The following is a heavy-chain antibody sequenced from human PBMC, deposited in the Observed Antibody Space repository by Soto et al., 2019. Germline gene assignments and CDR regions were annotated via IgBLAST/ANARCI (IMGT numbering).Heavy chain of an antibody. J-gene: IGHJ4*02. D-gene: IGHD3-10*01. Sequence: PGGSLRLSCAASGFTFSSHPMSWVRQAPGKGLEWVSAIAESGDGTAYIDSVKGRFTISRDNSKNTLFLQMNSLRAEDTAIYYCAKKVNSGPGSQYFDYWGQGTLVTVSS. CDR1: GFTFSSHP. CDR2: IAESGDGT. CDR3: AKKVNSGPGSQYFDY. V-gene: IGHV3-23*01.